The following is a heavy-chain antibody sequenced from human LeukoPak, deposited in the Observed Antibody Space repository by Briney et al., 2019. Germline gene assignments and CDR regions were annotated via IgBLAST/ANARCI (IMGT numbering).Heavy chain of an antibody. D-gene: IGHD3-22*01. J-gene: IGHJ4*02. CDR2: ISSSGSTI. V-gene: IGHV3-48*04. Sequence: GGSLRLSCAASGFTFSTNAMNWVRQAPGKGLEWVSYISSSGSTIYYADSVKGRFTISRDNAKNSLYLQMNSLRAEDTAVYYCARTSYDSSGYYARDWGQGTLVTVSS. CDR3: ARTSYDSSGYYARD. CDR1: GFTFSTNA.